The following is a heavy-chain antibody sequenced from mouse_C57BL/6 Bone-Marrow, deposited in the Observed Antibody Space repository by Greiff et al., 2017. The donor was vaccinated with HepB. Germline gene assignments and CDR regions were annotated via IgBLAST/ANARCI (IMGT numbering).Heavy chain of an antibody. CDR2: IYPRSGNT. CDR1: GYTFTSYG. Sequence: VQLQQSGAELARPGASVKLSCKASGYTFTSYGISWVKQRTGQGLEWIGEIYPRSGNTYYNEKFKGKATLTVDKSSSTAYMQLSSLTSEDSAVYYCARLAWFAYWGQGTLVTVSA. CDR3: ARLAWFAY. J-gene: IGHJ3*01. V-gene: IGHV1-81*01.